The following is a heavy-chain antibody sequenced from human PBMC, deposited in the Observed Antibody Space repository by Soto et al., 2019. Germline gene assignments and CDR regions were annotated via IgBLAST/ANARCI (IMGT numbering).Heavy chain of an antibody. D-gene: IGHD1-26*01. Sequence: PGGSLRLSCAASGFIFSSYAMSWVRQAPGKGLEWVSAFSGTTSSTYYAASVKGRFTISRDNSKNTLYLQMNSLKAEDTAVYYCAKGQKWELPFDYWGQGALVTV. V-gene: IGHV3-23*01. CDR1: GFIFSSYA. J-gene: IGHJ4*02. CDR2: FSGTTSST. CDR3: AKGQKWELPFDY.